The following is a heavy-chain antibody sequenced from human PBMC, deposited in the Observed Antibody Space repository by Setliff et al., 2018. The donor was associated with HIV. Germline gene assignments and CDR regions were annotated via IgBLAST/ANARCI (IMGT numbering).Heavy chain of an antibody. Sequence: PSETLSLTCTVSGGSISSGGYYWSWIRQHPGKGLEWIGYIYYSGTTHYNPSLKSRVFISVDTSKNQFSLKLSSVTAADTAVYYCARERSALLWKNWFDPWGQGTLVTVSS. V-gene: IGHV4-31*03. J-gene: IGHJ5*02. CDR3: ARERSALLWKNWFDP. CDR1: GGSISSGGYY. D-gene: IGHD3-10*01. CDR2: IYYSGTT.